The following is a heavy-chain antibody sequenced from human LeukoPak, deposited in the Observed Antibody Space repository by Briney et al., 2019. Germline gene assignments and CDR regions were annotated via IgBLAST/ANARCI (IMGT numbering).Heavy chain of an antibody. V-gene: IGHV3-30*02. Sequence: TGGSLRLSCAASGFTFSSYGMHWVRQAPGKGLEWVAFIRYDGSNKYYADSVKGRFTISRDNSKNTLYLQMNSLRAEDTAVYYCARGARQWLVPDFDYWGQGTLVTVSS. CDR1: GFTFSSYG. CDR2: IRYDGSNK. J-gene: IGHJ4*02. CDR3: ARGARQWLVPDFDY. D-gene: IGHD6-19*01.